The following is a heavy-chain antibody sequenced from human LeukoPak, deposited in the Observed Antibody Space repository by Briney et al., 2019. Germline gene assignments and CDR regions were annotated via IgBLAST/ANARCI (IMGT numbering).Heavy chain of an antibody. J-gene: IGHJ4*02. V-gene: IGHV3-73*01. CDR3: TTSSSWYGIAYDY. Sequence: GVLRLSCAASGFTFSGSGMHWVRQASGRGLEWVGGIRSKANSYARVYAASVKGRFTISRDDSKNTAYLQMNSLKTEDTGVYYCTTSSSWYGIAYDYWGQGTLVTVSS. D-gene: IGHD6-13*01. CDR1: GFTFSGSG. CDR2: IRSKANSYAR.